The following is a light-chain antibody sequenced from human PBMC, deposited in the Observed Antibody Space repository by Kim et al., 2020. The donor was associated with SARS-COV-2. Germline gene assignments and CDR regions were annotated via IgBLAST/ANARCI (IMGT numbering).Light chain of an antibody. V-gene: IGLV3-21*04. CDR1: NIGSKS. J-gene: IGLJ2*01. Sequence: VAQGKTARITCGGNNIGSKSVHWYQQKPGQAPVLVIYYATDRPSGIPERFSGSNSGNTATLTISRVEAGDEADYYCQVWDSSSVVFGGGTQLTVL. CDR2: YAT. CDR3: QVWDSSSVV.